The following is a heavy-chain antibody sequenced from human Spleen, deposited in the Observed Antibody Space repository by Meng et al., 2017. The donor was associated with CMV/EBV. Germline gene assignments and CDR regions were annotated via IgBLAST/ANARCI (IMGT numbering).Heavy chain of an antibody. D-gene: IGHD1-1*01. CDR1: GGSCSGYY. J-gene: IGHJ5*02. V-gene: IGHV4-34*01. CDR3: ASGVRRGRFDP. CDR2: INHSGST. Sequence: LTCDGYGGSCSGYYWSWSRQPPGKGLEWIGEINHSGSTNYNPSLKSRVTISVDTSKNQFSLKLSSVTAADTAVYYCASGVRRGRFDPWGQGTLVTVSS.